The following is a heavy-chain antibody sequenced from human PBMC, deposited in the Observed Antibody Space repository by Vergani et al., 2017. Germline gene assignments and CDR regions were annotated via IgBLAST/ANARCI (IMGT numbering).Heavy chain of an antibody. CDR3: ARGLFRNWFDP. CDR2: IYYSGST. CDR1: GGSISSYY. J-gene: IGHJ5*02. Sequence: QVQLQESGPGLVKPSETLSLTCTVSGGSISSYYWSWFRQPPGKGLEWVGYIYYSGSTNYNPSLKSRVTITVDTSKNQFSLKLSSVTAADTAVYYCARGLFRNWFDPWGQGTLVTVSS. V-gene: IGHV4-59*01. D-gene: IGHD3-22*01.